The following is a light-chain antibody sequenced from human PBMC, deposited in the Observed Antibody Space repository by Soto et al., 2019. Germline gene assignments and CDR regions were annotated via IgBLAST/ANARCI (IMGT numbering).Light chain of an antibody. J-gene: IGKJ2*01. Sequence: EIVLTQSTGTLSLSSGERATLSCRSCQFVYNSQWAWYQQRSGHSPRLLIHGASSRAAGIPDRFIGSGSGTDFILTVSRLEPEDFALYYCQMHRTSPPVNTFRLGTKMEIK. V-gene: IGKV3-20*01. CDR1: QFVYNSQ. CDR3: QMHRTSPPVNT. CDR2: GAS.